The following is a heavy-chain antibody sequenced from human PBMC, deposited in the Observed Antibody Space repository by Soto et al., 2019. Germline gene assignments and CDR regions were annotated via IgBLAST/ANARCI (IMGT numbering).Heavy chain of an antibody. V-gene: IGHV3-23*01. J-gene: IGHJ4*02. D-gene: IGHD6-13*01. CDR1: GFTFSSHA. CDR3: AKRGIASGDPIDY. Sequence: EVQLFESGGGLVQPGGSLRLSCAASGFTFSSHAMSWVRQTPGKGLEWVSAITNSGGSTYYADSVKGRFTISRDNSKNTLYLQMNSLRAEYTAVYYCAKRGIASGDPIDYWGQGTLVTVSS. CDR2: ITNSGGST.